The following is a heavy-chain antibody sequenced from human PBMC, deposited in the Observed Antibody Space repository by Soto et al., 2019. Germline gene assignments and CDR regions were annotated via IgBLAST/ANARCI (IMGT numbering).Heavy chain of an antibody. V-gene: IGHV1-18*01. Sequence: QVQLVQSGAEVKKPGASVKVSCKASGYTFTSYGISWVRQAPGQGLEWMGWISAYNGNTNYAQKLQGRVTMTTDTSTSTAYMELMSVSSDDTAVYYCAREGVVVVPAAYDYYYYYMDVWGKGTTVTVSS. CDR3: AREGVVVVPAAYDYYYYYMDV. CDR1: GYTFTSYG. CDR2: ISAYNGNT. D-gene: IGHD2-2*01. J-gene: IGHJ6*03.